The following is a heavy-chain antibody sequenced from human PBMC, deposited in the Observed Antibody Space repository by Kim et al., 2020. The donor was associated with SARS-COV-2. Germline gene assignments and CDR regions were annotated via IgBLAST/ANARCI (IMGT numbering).Heavy chain of an antibody. J-gene: IGHJ4*02. CDR1: GLTLSTYT. CDR2: ISSNGSTM. V-gene: IGHV3-30*04. D-gene: IGHD5-12*01. CDR3: AKDEYSGYDYDCYFDY. Sequence: GGSLRLSCSASGLTLSTYTMHWVRQAPCKGLEWVALISSNGSTMYSADSVKGRFTISRDNSKNTLYLQMNSLRPEDTAMYYCAKDEYSGYDYDCYFDYWGQGTLVTVSS.